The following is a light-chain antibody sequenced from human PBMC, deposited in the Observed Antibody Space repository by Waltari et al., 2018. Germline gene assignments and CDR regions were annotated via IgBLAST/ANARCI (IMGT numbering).Light chain of an antibody. CDR3: AAWDDSLNGV. CDR1: SSNIRSNT. V-gene: IGLV1-44*01. CDR2: SNN. J-gene: IGLJ1*01. Sequence: QSVLTQPPSASGTPGQRVTISCSGSSSNIRSNTVNRDQQLPGPAPKLLIYSNNQRPSGVPDRFSGSKSGTSASLAISGLQSEDEADYYCAAWDDSLNGVFGTGTKVTVL.